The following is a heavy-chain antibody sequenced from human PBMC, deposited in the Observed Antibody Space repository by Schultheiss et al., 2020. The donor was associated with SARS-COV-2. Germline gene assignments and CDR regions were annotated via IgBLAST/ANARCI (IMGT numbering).Heavy chain of an antibody. CDR3: ARRDY. V-gene: IGHV3-21*01. J-gene: IGHJ4*02. CDR2: ISSSSSYI. CDR1: GFALDYYG. Sequence: GGSLRLSCAASGFALDYYGMHWVRQAPGKGLEWVSSISSSSSYIYYADSVKGRFTISRDNAKNSLYLQMNSLRAEDTAVYYCARRDYWGQGTLVTVSS.